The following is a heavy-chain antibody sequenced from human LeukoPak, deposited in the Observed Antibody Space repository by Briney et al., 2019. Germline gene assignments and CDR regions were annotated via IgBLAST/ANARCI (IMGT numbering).Heavy chain of an antibody. Sequence: GGSLRLSCAASEFTFSSYSMSWVRQAPGKGLEWVSYITNSGNSKSYADSVKGRFTISRDNTKNSLYLQMNGLRAEDTAVYYCAREMGGAAAGYNWFDPWGQGTLVTVSS. J-gene: IGHJ5*02. CDR1: EFTFSSYS. V-gene: IGHV3-48*01. CDR2: ITNSGNSK. D-gene: IGHD6-13*01. CDR3: AREMGGAAAGYNWFDP.